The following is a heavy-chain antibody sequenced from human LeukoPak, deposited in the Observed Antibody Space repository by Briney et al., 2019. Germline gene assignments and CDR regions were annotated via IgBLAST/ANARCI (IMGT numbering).Heavy chain of an antibody. CDR1: GFTFSNYQ. D-gene: IGHD3-10*02. CDR2: ISDRGSPT. CDR3: APEKYPRCLYGGFDP. V-gene: IGHV3-48*03. Sequence: PGGSLRLSCAASGFTFSNYQMNWVRQVPGKGLEWISYISDRGSPTYYADAVKGRFTVSRDNTKNSLYLQMNSLRVDDTAVYYCAPEKYPRCLYGGFDPRGQGTLVT. J-gene: IGHJ5*02.